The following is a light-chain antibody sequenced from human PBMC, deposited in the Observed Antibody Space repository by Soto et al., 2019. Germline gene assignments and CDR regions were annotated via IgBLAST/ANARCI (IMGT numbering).Light chain of an antibody. CDR3: SSYTSSSPCV. J-gene: IGLJ1*01. V-gene: IGLV2-14*01. CDR2: EVG. CDR1: SSDVGGYKY. Sequence: QSALTQPASVSGSPGQSITISCTGTSSDVGGYKYVSWYQQHPGKAPKLMIYEVGNRPSGVSNRFSGSKSGNMASLTISGLQAEDEADYYCSSYTSSSPCVFGTGTKLTVL.